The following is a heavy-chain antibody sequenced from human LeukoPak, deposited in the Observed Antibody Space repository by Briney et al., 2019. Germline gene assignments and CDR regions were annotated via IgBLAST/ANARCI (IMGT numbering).Heavy chain of an antibody. Sequence: GGSLRLSCAASGFTFSSYSMNWVRQAPGKGLEWVSSISSSSSYIYYADSVKGRFTISRDNAKNSLYLQMNSLRDEDTAVYYCASFTVAGEPSFLDWGQGTLVTVSS. CDR1: GFTFSSYS. J-gene: IGHJ4*02. CDR2: ISSSSSYI. CDR3: ASFTVAGEPSFLD. D-gene: IGHD6-19*01. V-gene: IGHV3-21*01.